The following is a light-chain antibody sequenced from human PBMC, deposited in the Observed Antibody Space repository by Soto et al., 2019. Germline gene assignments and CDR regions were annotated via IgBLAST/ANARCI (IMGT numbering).Light chain of an antibody. CDR3: QQYNNWPLT. CDR2: GAS. J-gene: IGKJ4*01. Sequence: EIVMTQSPATLSVSPGERATLSCRASQSVTSNLAWYQQKPGQPPRRLIYGASTRATGIPARFSGSGSGTEFTLTISSLRSEDFAVYYCQQYNNWPLTFGGGTKVEIK. CDR1: QSVTSN. V-gene: IGKV3-15*01.